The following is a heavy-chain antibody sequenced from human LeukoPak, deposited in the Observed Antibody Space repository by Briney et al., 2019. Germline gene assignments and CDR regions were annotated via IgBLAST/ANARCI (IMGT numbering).Heavy chain of an antibody. CDR1: GFTFSSYS. CDR3: ARDRNWGFDY. CDR2: ITSSSSDI. J-gene: IGHJ4*02. Sequence: PGGSLRLSCAASGFTFSSYSMNWVRQAPGKGLEWISYITSSSSDISYADSVKGRFTITRDNAKNSLYLQMNSLRDEDTAVYYCARDRNWGFDYWGQGTLLTVSS. V-gene: IGHV3-48*02. D-gene: IGHD7-27*01.